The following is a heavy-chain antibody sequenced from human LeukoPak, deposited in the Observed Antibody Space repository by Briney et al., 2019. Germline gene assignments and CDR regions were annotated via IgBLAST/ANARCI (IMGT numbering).Heavy chain of an antibody. J-gene: IGHJ5*02. D-gene: IGHD5-18*01. CDR1: GGSISSSSYY. CDR3: ARARSSGYSYGINWFDP. V-gene: IGHV4-39*07. Sequence: SETLSLTCTVSGGSISSSSYYWGWIRQPPGKGLEWIGSIYYSGSTYYNPSLKSRVTISVDTSKNQFSLKLSSVTAADTAVYYCARARSSGYSYGINWFDPWGRGTLVTVSS. CDR2: IYYSGST.